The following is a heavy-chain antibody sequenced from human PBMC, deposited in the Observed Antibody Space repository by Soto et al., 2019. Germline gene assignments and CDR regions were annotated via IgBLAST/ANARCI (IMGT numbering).Heavy chain of an antibody. CDR1: GGTFSSYA. D-gene: IGHD6-13*01. CDR3: ARGRVAAAGGGPLDEP. CDR2: IIPIFGTA. J-gene: IGHJ5*02. V-gene: IGHV1-69*01. Sequence: QVQLVQSGAEVKKPGSSVKVSCKASGGTFSSYAISWVRQAPGQGLEWMGGIIPIFGTANYVQKFQGRVTMTADESTSTAYMELSSLRSEDTAVYYCARGRVAAAGGGPLDEPWGQGTLVTVSS.